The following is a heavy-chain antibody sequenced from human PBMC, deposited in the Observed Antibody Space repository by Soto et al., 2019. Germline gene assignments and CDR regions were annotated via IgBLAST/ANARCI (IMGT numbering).Heavy chain of an antibody. Sequence: QLQLQESGPGLVKPSETLSLTCTVSGGSISSSSYYWGWIRQPPGKGLEWIGSIYYSGSTYYNPSLKSRVTIAVDKSKNQFSLKLSSVTAADTAVYYCARPMVRGVTDYYGMDVWGQGTTVTVSS. CDR3: ARPMVRGVTDYYGMDV. V-gene: IGHV4-39*01. CDR1: GGSISSSSYY. D-gene: IGHD3-10*01. J-gene: IGHJ6*02. CDR2: IYYSGST.